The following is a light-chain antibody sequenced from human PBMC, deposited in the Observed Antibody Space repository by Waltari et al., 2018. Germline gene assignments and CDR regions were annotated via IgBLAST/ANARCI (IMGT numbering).Light chain of an antibody. CDR1: QSVIHSSKTRSS. CDR3: HQYCSTPLT. CDR2: WAS. V-gene: IGKV4-1*01. J-gene: IGKJ1*01. Sequence: DIVMTQSPDSLAVSLGERATITCTSSQSVIHSSKTRSSLAWYPQKPGQTPKLLIYWASTRQPGVPDRFSGSGSGTDFTLTISTLQAEDVAVYYCHQYCSTPLTFGQGTKVDIK.